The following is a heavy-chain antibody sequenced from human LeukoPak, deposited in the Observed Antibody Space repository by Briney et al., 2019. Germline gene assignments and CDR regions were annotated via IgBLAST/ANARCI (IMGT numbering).Heavy chain of an antibody. D-gene: IGHD1-14*01. CDR3: ARGPPGFYGTDV. J-gene: IGHJ6*02. CDR2: LNEGGSRT. CDR1: GFTSSSYW. Sequence: PGGSLRLSCAASGFTSSSYWIHWVRQAPGKGLMWVSRLNEGGSRTIYADSVKGRFTISRDNAENTVYLQMNSLRDDDTAVYYCARGPPGFYGTDVWGQGTTVTVSS. V-gene: IGHV3-74*01.